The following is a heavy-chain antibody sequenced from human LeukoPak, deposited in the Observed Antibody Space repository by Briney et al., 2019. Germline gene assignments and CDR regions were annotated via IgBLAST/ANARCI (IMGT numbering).Heavy chain of an antibody. CDR2: IYYSGST. CDR3: ARNPTPYCSSTSCLDNAFDI. D-gene: IGHD2-2*01. J-gene: IGHJ3*02. CDR1: GGSISSGDYY. V-gene: IGHV4-30-4*08. Sequence: PSETLSLTCTVSGGSISSGDYYWSGIRQPPGKGLEWIGYIYYSGSTYYNPSLKSRVTISVDTSKNQFSLKLSSVTAADTAVYYCARNPTPYCSSTSCLDNAFDIWGQGTMVTVSS.